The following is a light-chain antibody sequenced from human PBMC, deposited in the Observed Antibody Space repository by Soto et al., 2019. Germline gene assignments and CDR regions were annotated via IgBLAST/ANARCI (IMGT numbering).Light chain of an antibody. V-gene: IGKV1-39*01. CDR2: AAY. J-gene: IGKJ5*01. Sequence: DIQMNNSPSSLSESVGDRVIITWWASQTISSHLNWYQQKPGKAPNLLVYAAYSLQSGVKYRFTGSGSGTDFTLTIRSLQPEDFATYLCQQNYTNQITFGNGNRLELK. CDR3: QQNYTNQIT. CDR1: QTISSH.